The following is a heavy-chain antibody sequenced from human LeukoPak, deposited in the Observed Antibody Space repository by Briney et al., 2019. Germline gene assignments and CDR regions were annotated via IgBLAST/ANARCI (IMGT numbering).Heavy chain of an antibody. CDR3: AKEFNRGLPDY. Sequence: GGSLRLSCAASGFTFSTYGMHWVRQAPGKGLEWVAVISYDGSNEYYAGSVKGRFTISRDNSKNTLYLQMSSLRAEDTAVYYCAKEFNRGLPDYWGQGTLVTVPS. D-gene: IGHD2-21*01. CDR1: GFTFSTYG. J-gene: IGHJ4*02. CDR2: ISYDGSNE. V-gene: IGHV3-30*18.